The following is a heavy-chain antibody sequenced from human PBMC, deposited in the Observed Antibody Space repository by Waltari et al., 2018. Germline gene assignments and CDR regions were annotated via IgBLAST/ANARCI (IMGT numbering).Heavy chain of an antibody. CDR3: AGDRAIGLFLDY. D-gene: IGHD2-2*01. Sequence: QVQLQEAGQGLAKPPGTLSLTCAVSSDSLSGNYWWGWVRQSPEKGLEWIGIVQHNGKTHYNPSLQSRFTISVDKPKNQFSLNLNSVTAADTAVYYCAGDRAIGLFLDYWGRGTLVTVSS. CDR1: SDSLSGNYW. V-gene: IGHV4-4*03. J-gene: IGHJ4*02. CDR2: VQHNGKT.